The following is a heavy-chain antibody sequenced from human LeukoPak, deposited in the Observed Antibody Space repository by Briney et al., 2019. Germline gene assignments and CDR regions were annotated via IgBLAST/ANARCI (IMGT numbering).Heavy chain of an antibody. CDR2: VDPEDGET. Sequence: ASVKVSCKASGYTFTDYYMHWVQQAPGKGLEWMGLVDPEDGETIYAEKFQGRVTITADTSTDTAYMELSSLRSEDTAVYYCATSGDTAMVTRYDYWGQGTLVTVSS. CDR1: GYTFTDYY. CDR3: ATSGDTAMVTRYDY. J-gene: IGHJ4*02. V-gene: IGHV1-69-2*01. D-gene: IGHD5-18*01.